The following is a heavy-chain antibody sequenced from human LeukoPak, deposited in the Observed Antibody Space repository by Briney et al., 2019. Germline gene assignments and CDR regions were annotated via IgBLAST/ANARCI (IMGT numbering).Heavy chain of an antibody. CDR3: ARLTPNGYVDY. Sequence: PSETLSLTCTVSGGSISSSGFYWGLIRQPPGKGLEWIASIYYSGSTYYNPSLKSRVTISVDTSDNQFSLKLSSVTAADTAVYFCARLTPNGYVDYWGQGTLVTVSS. CDR2: IYYSGST. V-gene: IGHV4-39*01. CDR1: GGSISSSGFY. D-gene: IGHD2-8*01. J-gene: IGHJ4*02.